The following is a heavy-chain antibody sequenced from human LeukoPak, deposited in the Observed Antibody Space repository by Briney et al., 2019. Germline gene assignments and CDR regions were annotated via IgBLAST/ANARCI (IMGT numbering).Heavy chain of an antibody. CDR1: GFTFSSYA. D-gene: IGHD3-16*01. V-gene: IGHV3-23*01. CDR3: AKDLITTGFSTWFDP. CDR2: ISGGGLNT. J-gene: IGHJ5*02. Sequence: GVSLRLSCAASGFTFSSYAMTWVRQAPGKGLEWVSGISGGGLNTYYADSVKGRFTISRDNSKNTLYLQMNSLRAEDTAVYYCAKDLITTGFSTWFDPWGQGTLVTVSS.